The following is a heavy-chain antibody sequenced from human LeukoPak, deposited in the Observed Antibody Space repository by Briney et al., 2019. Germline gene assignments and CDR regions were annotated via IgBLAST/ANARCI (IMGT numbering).Heavy chain of an antibody. CDR3: AKGASYDLWSGYQSNYLDY. CDR2: IRGSGDST. D-gene: IGHD3-3*01. V-gene: IGHV3-23*01. J-gene: IGHJ4*02. Sequence: PGGSLRLSCAASGFTFSSYAMNWVRKAPGKGLEWVSAIRGSGDSTYFADSVKGRFTISRDNSKNTLYLQANSLRAEDTAVYYCAKGASYDLWSGYQSNYLDYWGQGTLVTVSS. CDR1: GFTFSSYA.